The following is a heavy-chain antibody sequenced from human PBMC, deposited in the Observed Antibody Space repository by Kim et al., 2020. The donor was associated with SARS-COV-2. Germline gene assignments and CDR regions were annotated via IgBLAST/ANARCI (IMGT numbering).Heavy chain of an antibody. CDR3: AITDRTSYYYYMDV. CDR2: IYYSGST. CDR1: GGSISSSSYY. J-gene: IGHJ6*03. V-gene: IGHV4-39*01. Sequence: SETLSLTCTVSGGSISSSSYYWGWIRQPPGKGLEWIVSIYYSGSTYYNPSLKSRVTISVDTSKNQFSLKLSSVTAADTAVYYCAITDRTSYYYYMDVWGKGATVTASS. D-gene: IGHD3-22*01.